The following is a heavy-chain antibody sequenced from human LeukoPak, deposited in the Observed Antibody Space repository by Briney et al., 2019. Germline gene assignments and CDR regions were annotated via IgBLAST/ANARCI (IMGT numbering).Heavy chain of an antibody. CDR2: ISGSGGST. CDR1: GFTFSSYA. D-gene: IGHD3-22*01. J-gene: IGHJ1*01. Sequence: PGGSLRLSCAASGFTFSSYAMSWVRQAPGKGLEWVSAISGSGGSTYYADSVKGRFTISRDNSKNTLYLQMNSLRAEDTAVYYCAKHFTYYYDSSGKREYFQHWGQGTLVTVSS. V-gene: IGHV3-23*01. CDR3: AKHFTYYYDSSGKREYFQH.